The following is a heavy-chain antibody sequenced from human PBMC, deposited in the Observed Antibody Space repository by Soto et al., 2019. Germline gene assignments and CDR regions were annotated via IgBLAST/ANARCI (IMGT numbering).Heavy chain of an antibody. V-gene: IGHV3-7*05. CDR3: AAGRGWA. D-gene: IGHD1-26*01. Sequence: EVQLVESGGGLVQPGGSLRLSCAASGFTFSSSWMAWVRQAPGKGLEWVAVIEQDGTGKYYVDSVKGRFTVSRDNAKNSLYLQMTSLPVADTAVYYCAAGRGWAWGQGTLVTVSS. CDR2: IEQDGTGK. J-gene: IGHJ5*02. CDR1: GFTFSSSW.